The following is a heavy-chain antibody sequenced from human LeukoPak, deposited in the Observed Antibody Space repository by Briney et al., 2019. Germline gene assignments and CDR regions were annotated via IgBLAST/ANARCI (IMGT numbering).Heavy chain of an antibody. J-gene: IGHJ4*02. CDR1: GFRFDSFY. CDR3: ARSLIVASEDY. CDR2: ISASGAVP. Sequence: GGSLRLSCAASGFRFDSFYMGWIRQVPGKGLDYIALISASGAVPYYAESVEGRFTISRDNAKNSVSLQMNSLSADDTAIYYCARSLIVASEDYWGQGTQVIVTS. V-gene: IGHV3-11*04. D-gene: IGHD3-22*01.